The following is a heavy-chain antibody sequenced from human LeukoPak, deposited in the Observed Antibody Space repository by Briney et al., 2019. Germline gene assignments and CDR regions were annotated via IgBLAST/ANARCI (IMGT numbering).Heavy chain of an antibody. D-gene: IGHD1-26*01. Sequence: PGGSLRLSCAASGFNVSSNYMSWVRQAPGKGLEWVSVIYSDGFTYYADSVKGRFSISRDNSKNTLYLQVNSLRAEDTAVYYCAKDHLVGAVYAFDIWGQGTMVTVSS. CDR1: GFNVSSNY. J-gene: IGHJ3*02. CDR3: AKDHLVGAVYAFDI. V-gene: IGHV3-66*01. CDR2: IYSDGFT.